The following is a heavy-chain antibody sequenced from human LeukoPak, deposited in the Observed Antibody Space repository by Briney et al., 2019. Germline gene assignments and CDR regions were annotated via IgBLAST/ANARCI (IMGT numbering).Heavy chain of an antibody. J-gene: IGHJ4*02. Sequence: SETLSLTCAVYGGSFSDYYWSWIRQPPGKGLEWIGEINHSGSTNYNPSLKSRVTISVDTFKNQFSLKLSSVTAADTGIYYCTRMTTGHDYWGQGTLVTVSS. D-gene: IGHD4-17*01. CDR2: INHSGST. CDR1: GGSFSDYY. V-gene: IGHV4-34*01. CDR3: TRMTTGHDY.